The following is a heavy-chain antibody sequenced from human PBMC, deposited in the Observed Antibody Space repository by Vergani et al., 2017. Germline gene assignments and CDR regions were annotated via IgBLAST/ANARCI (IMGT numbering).Heavy chain of an antibody. V-gene: IGHV1-69*01. CDR2: IIPIFGTA. Sequence: QVQLVQSGAEVKKPGSSVKVSCKASGGTFSSYAISWVRQATGQGLEWMGGIIPIFGTANYAQKFQGRVTITADESTSTAYMELSSLRSEDTAVYYCARETLPCSSTSCYRASDAFDIWGQGTMVTVSS. J-gene: IGHJ3*02. CDR1: GGTFSSYA. D-gene: IGHD2-2*02. CDR3: ARETLPCSSTSCYRASDAFDI.